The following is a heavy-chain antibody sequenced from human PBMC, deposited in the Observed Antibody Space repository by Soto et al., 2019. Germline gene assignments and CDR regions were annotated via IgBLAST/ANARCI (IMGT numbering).Heavy chain of an antibody. V-gene: IGHV4-4*02. CDR2: IYHSGST. CDR1: SGSISSSNW. J-gene: IGHJ4*02. D-gene: IGHD3-3*01. Sequence: QVQLQESGPGLVKPSGTLSLTCAVSSGSISSSNWWSWVRQPPGKGLEWVGEIYHSGSTNYNPSLKSRVTISVDKSKNQFSMKLSSVTAADTAVYYCARDARYDFWSGYLDYWGQGTLVTVSS. CDR3: ARDARYDFWSGYLDY.